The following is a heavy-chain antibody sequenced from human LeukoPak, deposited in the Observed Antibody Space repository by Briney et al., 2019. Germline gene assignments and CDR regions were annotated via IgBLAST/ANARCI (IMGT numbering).Heavy chain of an antibody. CDR1: GYTFTSYG. CDR2: ISTYNGNS. CDR3: ARLEKQWGAFDI. D-gene: IGHD2-8*01. Sequence: ASVKVSCKASGYTFTSYGITWVRQAPGQGLEWMGWISTYNGNSNYAQKLQGRVTMTTDTSTSTAYMELRSLRSDDTAVYYCARLEKQWGAFDIWGQGTMVTVSS. J-gene: IGHJ3*02. V-gene: IGHV1-18*01.